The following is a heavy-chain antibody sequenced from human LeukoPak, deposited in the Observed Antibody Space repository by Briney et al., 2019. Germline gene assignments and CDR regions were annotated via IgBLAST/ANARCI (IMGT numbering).Heavy chain of an antibody. CDR1: GGSISSYY. J-gene: IGHJ4*02. Sequence: SETLSLTCSVSGGSISSYYWSWIRQPPGKGLEWIGYIYHSGSTNYNPSLRSRVAISVDTSKNQFSLKLSSVTAADTAVYYCARSNIYSSNWKFDYWGQGTLVAVSS. CDR2: IYHSGST. V-gene: IGHV4-59*08. D-gene: IGHD6-13*01. CDR3: ARSNIYSSNWKFDY.